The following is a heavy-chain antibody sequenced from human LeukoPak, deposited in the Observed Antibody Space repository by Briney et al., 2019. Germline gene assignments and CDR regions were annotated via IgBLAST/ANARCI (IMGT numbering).Heavy chain of an antibody. Sequence: GGSLRLSCAASGFRFSDFYMSWIRQAPGKGLEWVSGISWNSGSIGYADSVKGRFTISRDNAKNSLYLQMNSLRAEDTALYYCAKDIGPSGNSAFDYWGQGTLVTVSS. CDR3: AKDIGPSGNSAFDY. V-gene: IGHV3-9*01. D-gene: IGHD4-23*01. J-gene: IGHJ4*02. CDR1: GFRFSDFY. CDR2: ISWNSGSI.